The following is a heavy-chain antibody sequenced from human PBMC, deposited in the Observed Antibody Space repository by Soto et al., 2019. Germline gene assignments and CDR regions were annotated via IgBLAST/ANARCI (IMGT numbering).Heavy chain of an antibody. V-gene: IGHV4-30-4*01. CDR3: ARCLRSYYYGMDV. CDR2: IYYSGST. J-gene: IGHJ6*02. Sequence: PFEPHSLTCTVSGGSIRSGDYYWSWIRQPPGKGLEWIGYIYYSGSTYYNPSLKSRVTISVDTSKNQFSLKLSSVTAADTAVYYCARCLRSYYYGMDVWGQGTTVTVSS. CDR1: GGSIRSGDYY.